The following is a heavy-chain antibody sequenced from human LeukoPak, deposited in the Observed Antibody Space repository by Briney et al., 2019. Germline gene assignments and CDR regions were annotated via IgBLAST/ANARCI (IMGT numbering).Heavy chain of an antibody. CDR2: IYYSGST. CDR3: ARGLGYGGFFDY. V-gene: IGHV4-39*07. CDR1: GGSISSSSYY. Sequence: PSETLSLTCTVSGGSISSSSYYWGWIRQPPGKGLEWIGSIYYSGSTYYNPSLKSRVTISVDTSKNQFSLKLSSVTAADTAVYYCARGLGYGGFFDYWGQGTLVTVSS. J-gene: IGHJ4*02. D-gene: IGHD4-23*01.